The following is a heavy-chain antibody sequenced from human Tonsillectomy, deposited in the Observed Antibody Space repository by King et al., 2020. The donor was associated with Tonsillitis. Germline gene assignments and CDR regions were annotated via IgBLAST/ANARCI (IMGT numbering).Heavy chain of an antibody. J-gene: IGHJ4*02. CDR2: IYYSGST. CDR1: GGSISSGGYY. V-gene: IGHV4-31*03. CDR3: AGQYSSSLSNFDY. Sequence: QLQESGPGLVKPSQTLSLTCTVSGGSISSGGYYWSWIRQHPGKGLEWIGYIYYSGSTYYNPSLKSRVTISVDTSKNQFSLKLSSVTAADTAVYYCAGQYSSSLSNFDYWGQGTLVTVSS. D-gene: IGHD6-13*01.